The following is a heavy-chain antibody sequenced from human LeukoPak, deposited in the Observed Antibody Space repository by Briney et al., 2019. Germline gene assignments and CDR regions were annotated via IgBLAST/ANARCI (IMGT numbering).Heavy chain of an antibody. Sequence: KPGGSLRLSCAASGFTFSDYYMSSIRQAPGKGLWWVSYISSSGSTIYYADSVKGRFTISRDNAKNSLYLQMNSLRAEDTAVYYCAKEGDFDNPDFDYWGQGTLVTVSS. CDR2: ISSSGSTI. J-gene: IGHJ4*02. D-gene: IGHD3-9*01. CDR1: GFTFSDYY. CDR3: AKEGDFDNPDFDY. V-gene: IGHV3-11*04.